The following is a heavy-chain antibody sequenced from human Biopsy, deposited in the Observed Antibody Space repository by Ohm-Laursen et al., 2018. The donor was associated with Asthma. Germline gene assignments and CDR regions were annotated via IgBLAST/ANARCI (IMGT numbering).Heavy chain of an antibody. D-gene: IGHD6-19*01. CDR1: GGTFSNFA. V-gene: IGHV1-69*01. CDR2: IMTVFGTT. Sequence: SSVKVSCNAPGGTFSNFAISWARQAPGQGLEWLGGIMTVFGTTNYAQKFQGRVTITADESTSTAYMEVTSLRSEDTAIYYCARCQVGYSSGWSLLLKKIYYSGMDVWGQETAVTVSS. J-gene: IGHJ6*02. CDR3: ARCQVGYSSGWSLLLKKIYYSGMDV.